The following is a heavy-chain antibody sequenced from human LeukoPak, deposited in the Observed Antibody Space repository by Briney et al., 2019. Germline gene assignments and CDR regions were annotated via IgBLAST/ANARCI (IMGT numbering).Heavy chain of an antibody. Sequence: SETLSLTCTVSGGSISSSSYYWGWIRQPPGKGLEWIGSIYYSGSTNHNPSLKSRVTISVDTSKNQFSLKLRSVTAADTAVYYCARLGCSGSSCYAVGDWFDPWGQGTLVTVSS. D-gene: IGHD2-15*01. CDR3: ARLGCSGSSCYAVGDWFDP. CDR1: GGSISSSSYY. CDR2: IYYSGST. V-gene: IGHV4-39*01. J-gene: IGHJ5*02.